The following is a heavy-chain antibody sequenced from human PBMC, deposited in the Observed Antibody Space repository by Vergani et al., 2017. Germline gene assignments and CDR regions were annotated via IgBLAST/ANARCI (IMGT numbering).Heavy chain of an antibody. Sequence: EVQLVQSGTEVKKPGESLKISCKDSGYTFTDYWIAWVRQMPGRGLEWMGIIHPDDSDTRYSPSFQGQVTISADKSINTAYLQWSSLKASDTAMYYCARRATIFGVADYWGQGTLVTVSS. D-gene: IGHD3-3*01. V-gene: IGHV5-51*01. J-gene: IGHJ4*02. CDR1: GYTFTDYW. CDR2: IHPDDSDT. CDR3: ARRATIFGVADY.